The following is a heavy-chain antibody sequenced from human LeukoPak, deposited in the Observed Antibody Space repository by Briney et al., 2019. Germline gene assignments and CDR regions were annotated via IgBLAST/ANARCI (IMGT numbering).Heavy chain of an antibody. J-gene: IGHJ4*02. CDR3: AKDGIVVSYCDY. D-gene: IGHD3-22*01. Sequence: GGSLRLSCAASGFTFSSYGIHWVRQAPGKGLEWVAIISYDGSNKYYADSVKGRFTISRDNSKNTLYLQMNSLRAEDTAMYYCAKDGIVVSYCDYWGQGTLVTVSS. V-gene: IGHV3-30*18. CDR2: ISYDGSNK. CDR1: GFTFSSYG.